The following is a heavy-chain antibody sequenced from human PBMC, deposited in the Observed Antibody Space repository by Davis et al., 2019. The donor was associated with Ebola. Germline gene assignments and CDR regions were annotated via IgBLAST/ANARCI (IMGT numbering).Heavy chain of an antibody. CDR2: ISYRGSI. J-gene: IGHJ5*02. D-gene: IGHD3-3*01. CDR1: GASVNTDNSY. Sequence: MPSETLSLTCTVSGASVNTDNSYWSWVRQPPGKGLEWIGYISYRGSIFYTPSLKTRVAISLDTSKNQVSLRLTSVTAADSAVYYCARNDYDFWSGYYGTNWFDPWGQGTLVTVSS. V-gene: IGHV4-61*01. CDR3: ARNDYDFWSGYYGTNWFDP.